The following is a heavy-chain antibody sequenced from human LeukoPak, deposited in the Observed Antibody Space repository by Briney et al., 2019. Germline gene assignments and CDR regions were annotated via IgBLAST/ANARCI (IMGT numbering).Heavy chain of an antibody. CDR1: GFTFSSYA. CDR3: AKNRIPTAITPDS. J-gene: IGHJ5*01. Sequence: PGGSLRLSCAASGFTFSSYAMNWVRQAPGKGLEWLAVISYDGRNTYYADSVKGRFTISRDNSKNTVFLQMNSLRVEDTAVYHCAKNRIPTAITPDSWGQGTLVTVSS. CDR2: ISYDGRNT. V-gene: IGHV3-30*18. D-gene: IGHD2-2*02.